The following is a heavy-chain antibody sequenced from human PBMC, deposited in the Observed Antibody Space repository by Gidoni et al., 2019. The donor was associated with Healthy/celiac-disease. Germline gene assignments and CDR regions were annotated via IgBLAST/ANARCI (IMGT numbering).Heavy chain of an antibody. J-gene: IGHJ6*02. CDR3: ASEEISGGFLDYYGMDV. D-gene: IGHD2-15*01. CDR1: GGSFSGYY. CDR2: INHSGST. V-gene: IGHV4-34*01. Sequence: QVQLQQWGAGLSKPSETLSLTCAVYGGSFSGYYWSWIRQPPGKGLEWIGEINHSGSTNYNPSLKSRVTISVDTSKNQFSLKLSSVTAADTAVYYCASEEISGGFLDYYGMDVWGQGTTVTVSS.